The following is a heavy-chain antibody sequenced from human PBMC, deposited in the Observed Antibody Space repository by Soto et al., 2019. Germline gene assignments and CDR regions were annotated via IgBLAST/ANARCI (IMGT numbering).Heavy chain of an antibody. Sequence: SGPTLVNPTHTLTLTCTFSGFSLTTSETSVSWIRQPPGKALEWLALIDGDDDKYYSTSLKTRLTISKDTSKNQVVLAMTNMDSVDTATYYCARATSYTSSWPSNWFDPWGQGTLVIVSS. D-gene: IGHD6-13*01. CDR1: GFSLTTSETS. CDR3: ARATSYTSSWPSNWFDP. V-gene: IGHV2-70*01. J-gene: IGHJ5*02. CDR2: IDGDDDK.